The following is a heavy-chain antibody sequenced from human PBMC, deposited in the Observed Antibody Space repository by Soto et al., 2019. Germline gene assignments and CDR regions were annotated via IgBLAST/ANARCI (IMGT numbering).Heavy chain of an antibody. Sequence: GGSLRLSCAASGFTFSSYNMNWVRQAPGKGLEWVSSISSSSSYIYYADSVKGRFTISRDNAKNSLYLQMNSLRAEDTAVYYCARDKITGLFDYWGQGTLVTVSS. J-gene: IGHJ4*02. CDR3: ARDKITGLFDY. CDR1: GFTFSSYN. V-gene: IGHV3-21*01. CDR2: ISSSSSYI. D-gene: IGHD2-8*02.